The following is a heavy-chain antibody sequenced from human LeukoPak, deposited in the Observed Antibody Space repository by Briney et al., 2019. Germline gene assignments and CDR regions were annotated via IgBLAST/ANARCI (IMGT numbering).Heavy chain of an antibody. CDR2: VSGSGGNT. CDR1: GFTFSSYA. Sequence: PGGSLRLSCAASGFTFSSYAMHWVRQAPGKGLEWVSTVSGSGGNTYYADSVKGRFTISRDNSKNTLYLQMNSLRAEDTAVYYCANWGVAGTMWAPYTTSWGQGTLVTVSS. CDR3: ANWGVAGTMWAPYTTS. V-gene: IGHV3-23*01. D-gene: IGHD6-19*01. J-gene: IGHJ4*02.